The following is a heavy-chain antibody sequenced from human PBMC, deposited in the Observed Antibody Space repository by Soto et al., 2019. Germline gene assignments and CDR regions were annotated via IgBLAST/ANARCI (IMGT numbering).Heavy chain of an antibody. Sequence: GWSLRLSCAASGFTFSTYWMSWVRQAPGKGLEWAANIKQDGSKKHYVDAVKGRFTISRDNAKNSLYLQMNSLRAEDTAVYYCAREWALWGQGSLVTVSS. J-gene: IGHJ4*02. CDR3: AREWAL. CDR2: IKQDGSKK. CDR1: GFTFSTYW. V-gene: IGHV3-7*01. D-gene: IGHD1-26*01.